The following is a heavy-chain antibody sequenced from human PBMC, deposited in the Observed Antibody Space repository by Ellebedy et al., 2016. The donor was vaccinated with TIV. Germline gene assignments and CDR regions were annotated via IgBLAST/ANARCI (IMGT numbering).Heavy chain of an antibody. Sequence: GGSLRLSXAASGFIFGNYAMNWVRQPPGKGLEWVAFISYDGNNKYYADSVKGRFTLSRDNAKNTLYLEMNSLRAEDTAVYFCARDRSYSPTYWGQGTLVTVSS. J-gene: IGHJ4*02. V-gene: IGHV3-30*04. CDR3: ARDRSYSPTY. D-gene: IGHD1-26*01. CDR1: GFIFGNYA. CDR2: ISYDGNNK.